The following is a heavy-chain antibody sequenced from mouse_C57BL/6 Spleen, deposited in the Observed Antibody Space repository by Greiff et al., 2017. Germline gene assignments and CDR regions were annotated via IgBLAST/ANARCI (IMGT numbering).Heavy chain of an antibody. CDR1: GYTFTSYG. J-gene: IGHJ4*01. D-gene: IGHD2-1*01. CDR3: ARYGANYRDAMDY. V-gene: IGHV1-81*01. CDR2: IYPRSGNT. Sequence: QVQLKQSGAELARPGASVKLSCKASGYTFTSYGISWVKQRTGQGLEWIGEIYPRSGNTYYNEKFKGKATLTADKSSSTAYMELRSLTSEDSAVYFCARYGANYRDAMDYWGQGTSVTVSS.